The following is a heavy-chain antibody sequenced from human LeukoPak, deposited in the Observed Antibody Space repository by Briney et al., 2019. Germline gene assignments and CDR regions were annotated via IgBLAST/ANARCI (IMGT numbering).Heavy chain of an antibody. D-gene: IGHD4/OR15-4a*01. CDR2: ISISGSTI. CDR3: ARGGMVPD. Sequence: PGGSLTLSCAASGSTFSSYEMNSVRQPPGKGLGWVSYISISGSTIYYADSVKGRFTISRDTAKNSLYLQMNSLRTEDTAVYYCARGGMVPDWGQGTLVTVSS. J-gene: IGHJ4*02. V-gene: IGHV3-48*03. CDR1: GSTFSSYE.